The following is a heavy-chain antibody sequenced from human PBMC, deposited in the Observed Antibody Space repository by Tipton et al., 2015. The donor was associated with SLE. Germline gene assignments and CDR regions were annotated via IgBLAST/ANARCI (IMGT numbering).Heavy chain of an antibody. Sequence: TLSLTCTVSGGSISSSSYYWGWIRQPPGKGLEWIGSIYYSGSTYYNPSLKSRVTISVDTSKNQFSLKLSSVTAADTAMYYCARLGDDGYFQHWGQGTLVTVSS. CDR2: IYYSGST. D-gene: IGHD1-26*01. V-gene: IGHV4-39*07. CDR1: GGSISSSSYY. CDR3: ARLGDDGYFQH. J-gene: IGHJ1*01.